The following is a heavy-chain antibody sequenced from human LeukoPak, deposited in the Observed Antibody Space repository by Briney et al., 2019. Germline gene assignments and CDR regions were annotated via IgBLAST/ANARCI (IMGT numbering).Heavy chain of an antibody. Sequence: GGSLRLSCAVSGFTFSSYAMSWVRQAPGKGLEWVTAISGSGGSTYYADSVKGRFTISRDNSKNTLYLQMNSLRAEDTAVYYCAKVRVRSGSYYYYYGMDVWGQGTTVTVSS. D-gene: IGHD1-26*01. CDR2: ISGSGGST. V-gene: IGHV3-23*01. J-gene: IGHJ6*02. CDR1: GFTFSSYA. CDR3: AKVRVRSGSYYYYYGMDV.